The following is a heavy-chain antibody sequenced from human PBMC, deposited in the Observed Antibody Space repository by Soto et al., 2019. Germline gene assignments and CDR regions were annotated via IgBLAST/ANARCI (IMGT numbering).Heavy chain of an antibody. CDR3: TRANWGGAVGYFDY. J-gene: IGHJ4*02. V-gene: IGHV3-49*03. CDR2: IRSKAYGGTT. Sequence: GGSLRLSCTASGFTFGDYAMSWFRQAPGKGLEWVGFIRSKAYGGTTEYAASVKGRFTISRDDSKSIAYLQMNSLKTEDTAVYYCTRANWGGAVGYFDYWGQGTLVTVSS. CDR1: GFTFGDYA. D-gene: IGHD1-26*01.